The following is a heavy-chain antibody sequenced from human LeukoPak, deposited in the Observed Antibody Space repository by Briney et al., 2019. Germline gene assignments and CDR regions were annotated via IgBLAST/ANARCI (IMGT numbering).Heavy chain of an antibody. J-gene: IGHJ4*02. CDR1: GGSISSYY. D-gene: IGHD3-9*01. Sequence: SETLSLTCTVSGGSISSYYWSWIRQPPGKGLEWIGYIYDSGSTNYNPSLKSRVTISVDTSKNQFSLKLSSVTAADTAVYYCARAPYYDILTGPRLKGNRYFDYWGQGTLVTVSS. CDR2: IYDSGST. CDR3: ARAPYYDILTGPRLKGNRYFDY. V-gene: IGHV4-59*01.